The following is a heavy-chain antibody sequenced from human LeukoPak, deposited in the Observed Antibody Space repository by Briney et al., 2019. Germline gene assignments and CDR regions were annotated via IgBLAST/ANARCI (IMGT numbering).Heavy chain of an antibody. CDR2: VSASSGNR. D-gene: IGHD2-15*01. Sequence: ASVRVSCKASGYTFTNYHINWVRQAPGQGLEWTGWVSASSGNRNYAQKLQGRVTMTTDTSTTTAYMELRNLRSDDTAVYYCARSSQEEAIVRPSDYWGQGTLVTVSS. CDR1: GYTFTNYH. CDR3: ARSSQEEAIVRPSDY. J-gene: IGHJ4*02. V-gene: IGHV1-18*04.